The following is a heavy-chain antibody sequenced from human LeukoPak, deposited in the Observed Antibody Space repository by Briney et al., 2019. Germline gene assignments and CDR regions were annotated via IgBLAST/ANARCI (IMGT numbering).Heavy chain of an antibody. CDR3: ARAGSYYVWWFDP. CDR2: IYYSGST. J-gene: IGHJ5*02. V-gene: IGHV4-30-4*01. D-gene: IGHD3-10*01. Sequence: PSQTLSLTCTVSGGSISSGDYYWSWIRQPPGKGLEWIGYIYYSGSTYYNPSLKSRITISVDTSKNQFSLKLSSVTAADTAVYYCARAGSYYVWWFDPWGQGTLVTVSS. CDR1: GGSISSGDYY.